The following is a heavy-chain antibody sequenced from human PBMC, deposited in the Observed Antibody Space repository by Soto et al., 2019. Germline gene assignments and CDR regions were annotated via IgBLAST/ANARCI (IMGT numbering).Heavy chain of an antibody. V-gene: IGHV1-18*01. Sequence: QGQLVQSGAEVKKPGASVKLSCKASGFTFSNYGLNWVRQAPGQGLEWMGWVSANNGHTNYAQNLQGRVSMTTDTSTRTAYMELRGLTFDDTAVYYCARDIESVTAKHFFYYYAMDVWGQGTTVTLSS. J-gene: IGHJ6*02. D-gene: IGHD2-8*01. CDR2: VSANNGHT. CDR1: GFTFSNYG. CDR3: ARDIESVTAKHFFYYYAMDV.